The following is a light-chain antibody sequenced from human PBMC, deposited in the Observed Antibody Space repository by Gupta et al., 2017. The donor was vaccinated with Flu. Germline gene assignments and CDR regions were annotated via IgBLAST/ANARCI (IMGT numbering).Light chain of an antibody. CDR1: QSLSSTY. CDR3: HQVVTPPYN. Sequence: EVVLTQSPGVLSLSPGERATLSCRASQSLSSTYFAWYQQKPGQAPRLLIYNVSSRATGIPDRFSGSGSGTDFTLTINRLEPEDFAVYYCHQVVTPPYNFGQGTRLEIK. J-gene: IGKJ2*01. V-gene: IGKV3-20*01. CDR2: NVS.